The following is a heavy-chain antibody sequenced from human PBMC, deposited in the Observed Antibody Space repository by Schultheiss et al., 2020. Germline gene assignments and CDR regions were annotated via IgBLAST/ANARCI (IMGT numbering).Heavy chain of an antibody. Sequence: SCKASGGTFSSYGMHWVRQAPGKGLEWVAVIWYDGSNKYYADSVKGRFTISRDNPKNTLYLQMNSLRAEDTAVYYCARVGASVLSVVRREYLDYWGQGTLVTVYS. CDR3: ARVGASVLSVVRREYLDY. J-gene: IGHJ4*02. CDR1: GGTFSSYG. CDR2: IWYDGSNK. V-gene: IGHV3-33*01. D-gene: IGHD3-10*01.